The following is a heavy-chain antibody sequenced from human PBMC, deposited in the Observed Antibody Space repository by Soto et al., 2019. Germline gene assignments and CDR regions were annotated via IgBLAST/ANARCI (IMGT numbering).Heavy chain of an antibody. V-gene: IGHV3-30*18. CDR1: GFTFSSYG. CDR2: ISYDGSNK. Sequence: QVQLVESGGGVVQPGRSLRLSCAASGFTFSSYGMHWVRQAPGKGLEWVAVISYDGSNKYYADSVKGRFTISRDNSKNTLYLQMNSLRSEDTVVYYCAKKTGVRRTQPYNWFDPWGQGTLVTVSS. CDR3: AKKTGVRRTQPYNWFDP. J-gene: IGHJ5*02. D-gene: IGHD3-10*01.